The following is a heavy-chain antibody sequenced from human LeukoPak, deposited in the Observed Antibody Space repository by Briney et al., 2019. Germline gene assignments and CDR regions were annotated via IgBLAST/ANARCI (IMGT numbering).Heavy chain of an antibody. CDR3: ARAYYDSSGYLPP. J-gene: IGHJ5*02. CDR1: GFTFSSYS. Sequence: PGGSLRLSCAPSGFTFSSYSMNWVRQAPGKGLEWVSSISSSSSYIYYADSVKGRFTISRDNAKNSLYLQMNSLRAEDTAVYYCARAYYDSSGYLPPWGQGTLVTVSS. CDR2: ISSSSSYI. V-gene: IGHV3-21*01. D-gene: IGHD3-22*01.